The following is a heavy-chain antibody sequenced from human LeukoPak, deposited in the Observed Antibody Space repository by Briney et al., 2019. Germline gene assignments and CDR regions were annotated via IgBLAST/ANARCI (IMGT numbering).Heavy chain of an antibody. CDR2: INHSATT. Sequence: SETLSLTCAVYGGSFSGYYWSWIRQPPGKGLEWIGEINHSATTNYNPSLKSRVSISVDTSKNQFSLKLSSVTAADTAVYYCARGNYYYVFDPWGQGTLVTVSS. CDR3: ARGNYYYVFDP. V-gene: IGHV4-34*01. J-gene: IGHJ5*02. D-gene: IGHD3-10*02. CDR1: GGSFSGYY.